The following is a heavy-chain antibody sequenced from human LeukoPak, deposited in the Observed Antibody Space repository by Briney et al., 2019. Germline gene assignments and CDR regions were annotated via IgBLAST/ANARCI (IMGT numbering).Heavy chain of an antibody. CDR2: ISWNSGSI. D-gene: IGHD1-26*01. CDR3: AKGGSHFQD. Sequence: PGRSLRLSCAASGFTFDDYAMHWVRQAPGKGLEWVSGISWNSGSIGYADSVKGRFTISRDNAKDSLYLQMNSLRAEDTAVYYCAKGGSHFQDWGQGTLVTVSS. CDR1: GFTFDDYA. V-gene: IGHV3-9*01. J-gene: IGHJ1*01.